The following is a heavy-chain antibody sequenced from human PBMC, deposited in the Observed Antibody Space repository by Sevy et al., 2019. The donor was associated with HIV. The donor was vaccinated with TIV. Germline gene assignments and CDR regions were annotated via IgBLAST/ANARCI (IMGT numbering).Heavy chain of an antibody. V-gene: IGHV3-30*18. CDR2: ISYDGNYR. Sequence: GGSLRFSCAASGFTFSTYDIHWVRQAPGKGLEWVAIISYDGNYREYADSVRGRFSMSRDNSKNTVYLQMNGLSIEDTAVYYCAKNRPPGGSYFSRHAMDVWGRGTTVTVSS. CDR1: GFTFSTYD. D-gene: IGHD3-16*01. CDR3: AKNRPPGGSYFSRHAMDV. J-gene: IGHJ6*02.